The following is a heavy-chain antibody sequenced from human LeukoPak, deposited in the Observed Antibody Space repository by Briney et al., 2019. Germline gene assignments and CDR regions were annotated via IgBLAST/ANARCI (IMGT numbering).Heavy chain of an antibody. CDR2: ISWNSGSI. CDR3: ARSIVATIGLHYYYYYYMDV. D-gene: IGHD5-12*01. V-gene: IGHV3-9*01. Sequence: GGSLRLSCAASGFTFDDYAMHWVRQAPGKGLEWVSSISWNSGSIGYADSVKGRFTISRDNAKNTLYLQMNSLRAEDTAVYYCARSIVATIGLHYYYYYYMDVWGKGTTVTISS. J-gene: IGHJ6*03. CDR1: GFTFDDYA.